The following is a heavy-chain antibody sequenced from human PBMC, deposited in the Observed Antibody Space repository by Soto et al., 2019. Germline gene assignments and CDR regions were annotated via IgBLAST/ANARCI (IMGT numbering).Heavy chain of an antibody. CDR2: INSDGSST. CDR1: GFTFSSYW. V-gene: IGHV3-74*01. Sequence: GGSLRLSCAASGFTFSSYWMHWVRQAPGKGLVWVSHINSDGSSTTYADSVKGRFTISRDNAKNTLYLQMNSLRAEDTAVYYCAKDTGVTMIVVVSDFDYWGQGTLVTVSS. D-gene: IGHD3-22*01. CDR3: AKDTGVTMIVVVSDFDY. J-gene: IGHJ4*02.